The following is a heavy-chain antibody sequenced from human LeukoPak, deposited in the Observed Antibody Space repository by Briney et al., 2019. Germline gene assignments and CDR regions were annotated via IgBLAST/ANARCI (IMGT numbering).Heavy chain of an antibody. D-gene: IGHD3-9*01. CDR1: GGTFSSYA. V-gene: IGHV1-69*06. CDR3: ARDDYDILTGYPNWFDP. J-gene: IGHJ5*02. CDR2: IIPIFGTA. Sequence: ASVKVSCKASGGTFSSYAISWVRQAPGQGLEWMGGIIPIFGTANYAQKFQGRATITADKSTSTAYMELSSLRSEDTAVYYCARDDYDILTGYPNWFDPWGQGTLVTVSS.